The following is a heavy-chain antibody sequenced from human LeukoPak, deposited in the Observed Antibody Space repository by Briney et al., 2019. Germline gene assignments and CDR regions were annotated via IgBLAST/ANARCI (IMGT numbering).Heavy chain of an antibody. V-gene: IGHV3-53*01. CDR1: GFTVSSNY. J-gene: IGHJ4*02. CDR3: TTFYYYGSGSYLGY. CDR2: IYSGGGI. D-gene: IGHD3-10*01. Sequence: GGSLRLSCAASGFTVSSNYMSWVRQAPGKGLEWVSVIYSGGGIYYADSVKGRFTISRDNSNLYLQMNSLRAEDTAVYYCTTFYYYGSGSYLGYWGQGTLVTVSS.